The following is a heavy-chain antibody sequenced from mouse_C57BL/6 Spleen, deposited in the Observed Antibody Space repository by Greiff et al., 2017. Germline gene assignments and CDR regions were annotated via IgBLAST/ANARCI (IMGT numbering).Heavy chain of an antibody. V-gene: IGHV1-76*01. CDR1: GYTFTDYY. CDR3: ARFDDGYTGYFDV. CDR2: IYPGSGNT. D-gene: IGHD2-3*01. J-gene: IGHJ1*03. Sequence: VQLQQSGAELVRPGASVKLSCKASGYTFTDYYINWVKQRPGQGLEWIARIYPGSGNTYYNEKFKGKATLTAEKSSSTAYMQLSSLTSEDSAVYFCARFDDGYTGYFDVWGTGTTVTVSS.